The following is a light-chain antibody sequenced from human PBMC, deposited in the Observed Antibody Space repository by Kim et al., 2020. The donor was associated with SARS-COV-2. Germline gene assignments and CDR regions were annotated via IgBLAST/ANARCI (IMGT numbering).Light chain of an antibody. V-gene: IGKV1-39*01. CDR1: QTITTD. Sequence: SASVGDRVTITCRASQTITTDLNWYQQKPGKVPKVLISSASSLQSGVPSRFSGSGSGTDFTLTISSLQHEDFATYYCQQSFTTPYTFGQGTKLEI. CDR2: SAS. CDR3: QQSFTTPYT. J-gene: IGKJ2*01.